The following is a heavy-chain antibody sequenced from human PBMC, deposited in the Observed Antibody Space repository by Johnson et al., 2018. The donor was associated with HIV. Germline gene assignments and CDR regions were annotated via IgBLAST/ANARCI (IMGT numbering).Heavy chain of an antibody. J-gene: IGHJ3*02. V-gene: IGHV3-30-3*01. CDR2: ISHDGSNK. Sequence: QVQLVESGGGVVQPGRSLRLSCAASGFTFSSYAMHWVRQAPGKGLEGVEVISHDGSNKYYADSVKGRVTISRDNSKNTLYLQMNSLRAEDTAVYYCARENWGQLMNAFDIWGQGTMVTVSS. CDR3: ARENWGQLMNAFDI. D-gene: IGHD7-27*01. CDR1: GFTFSSYA.